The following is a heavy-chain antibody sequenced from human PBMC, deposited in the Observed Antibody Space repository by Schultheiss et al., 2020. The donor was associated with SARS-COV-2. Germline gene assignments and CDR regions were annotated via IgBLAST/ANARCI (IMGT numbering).Heavy chain of an antibody. Sequence: GGSLRLSCAASGFTFDDYGMSWVRQVPGKGLEWVSGISWNSGSIGYADSVKGRFTISRDNAKNSLYLQMNSLRAEDTALYYCAKDASHSIAAAGTDFDYWGQGTLVTVSS. J-gene: IGHJ4*02. D-gene: IGHD6-13*01. CDR2: ISWNSGSI. CDR3: AKDASHSIAAAGTDFDY. V-gene: IGHV3-9*01. CDR1: GFTFDDYG.